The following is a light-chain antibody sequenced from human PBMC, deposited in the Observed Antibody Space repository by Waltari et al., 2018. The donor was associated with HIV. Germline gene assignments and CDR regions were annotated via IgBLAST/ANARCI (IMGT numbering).Light chain of an antibody. CDR1: QSVSSN. V-gene: IGKV3-15*01. Sequence: EIVMTQSPATLSVSPGERATPPCRASQSVSSNLAWYQQKPGQAPRLLIYGASTRATGIPARFSGSGSGTEFTLTISSLQSEDFAVYYCQQYYNWPGTFGQGTKLEIK. CDR2: GAS. CDR3: QQYYNWPGT. J-gene: IGKJ2*01.